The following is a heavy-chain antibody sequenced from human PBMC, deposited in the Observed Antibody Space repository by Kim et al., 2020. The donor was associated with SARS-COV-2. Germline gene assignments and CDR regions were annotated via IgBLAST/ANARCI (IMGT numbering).Heavy chain of an antibody. V-gene: IGHV4-59*01. D-gene: IGHD6-13*01. J-gene: IGHJ4*02. CDR3: ARGREAAVLVY. Sequence: LETLSLTCTVSGGSISSYYWSWIRQPPGKGLEWIGYIYYSGSTNYNPSLKSRVTISVDTSKNQFSLKLSSVTAADTAVYYCARGREAAVLVYWGQGTLVTVSS. CDR2: IYYSGST. CDR1: GGSISSYY.